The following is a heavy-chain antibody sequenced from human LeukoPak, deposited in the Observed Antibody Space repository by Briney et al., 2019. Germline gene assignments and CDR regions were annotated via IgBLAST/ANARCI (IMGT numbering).Heavy chain of an antibody. V-gene: IGHV4-4*07. CDR2: IYTSGST. CDR1: NDSFSIYY. D-gene: IGHD3-10*01. CDR3: ARVRRFGELSPYYYYYMDV. Sequence: PSETLSLTCTVSNDSFSIYYWSWIRQPAGKGLEWIGRIYTSGSTNYNPSLKSRVTMSVDPSKNQFSLKLSSVTAADTAVYYCARVRRFGELSPYYYYYMDVWGKGTTVTVSS. J-gene: IGHJ6*03.